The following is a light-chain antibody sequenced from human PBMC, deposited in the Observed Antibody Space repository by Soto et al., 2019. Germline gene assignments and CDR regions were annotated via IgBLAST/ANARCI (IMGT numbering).Light chain of an antibody. J-gene: IGKJ1*01. Sequence: ETVLTQSPVTLSLSPGERATLSCRASQSVRSNSLAWFQQKPGQAPRLLIYGASNRATGIPDRFSGSGSGTDFTLTISRLEPEDFAVYYCQQYTDLPRTFGQGTKVDIK. CDR3: QQYTDLPRT. V-gene: IGKV3-20*01. CDR1: QSVRSNS. CDR2: GAS.